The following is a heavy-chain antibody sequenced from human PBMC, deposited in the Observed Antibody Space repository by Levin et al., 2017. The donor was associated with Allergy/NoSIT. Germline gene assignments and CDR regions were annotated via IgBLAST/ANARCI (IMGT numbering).Heavy chain of an antibody. J-gene: IGHJ4*02. D-gene: IGHD3-3*01. CDR2: IYYSGST. V-gene: IGHV4-59*01. CDR1: GGSISSYY. Sequence: SETLSLTCTVSGGSISSYYWSWIRQPPGKGLEWIGYIYYSGSTNYNPSLKSRVTISVDTSKNQFSLKLSSVTAADTAVYYCARARMEEFLEWLSIDYWGQGTLVTVSS. CDR3: ARARMEEFLEWLSIDY.